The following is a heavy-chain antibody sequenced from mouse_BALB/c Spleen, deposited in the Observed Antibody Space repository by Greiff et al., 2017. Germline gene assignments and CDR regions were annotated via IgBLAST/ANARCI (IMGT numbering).Heavy chain of an antibody. Sequence: EVQLQESGPGLVKPSQSLSLTCTVTGYSITSDYAWNWIRQFPGNKLEWMGYISYSGSTSYNPSLKSRISITRDTSKNQFFLQLNSVTTEDTATYYCARVYYDYAYFDYWGQGTTLTVSS. CDR1: GYSITSDYA. D-gene: IGHD2-4*01. V-gene: IGHV3-2*02. J-gene: IGHJ2*01. CDR3: ARVYYDYAYFDY. CDR2: ISYSGST.